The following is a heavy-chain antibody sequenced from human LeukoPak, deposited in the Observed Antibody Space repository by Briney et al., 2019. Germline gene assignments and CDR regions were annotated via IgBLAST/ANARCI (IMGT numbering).Heavy chain of an antibody. V-gene: IGHV3-23*01. CDR3: ARARSSYFDTSLDI. D-gene: IGHD2/OR15-2a*01. CDR1: GFTFSNYV. Sequence: PGGTLRLSCAASGFTFSNYVMNWVRQAPGKGLEWVSAISGSGGSTYYADSVKGRFTISRDNSKNTLYVQMNSLRAEDTAVYYCARARSSYFDTSLDIWGQGTMVTVSS. J-gene: IGHJ3*02. CDR2: ISGSGGST.